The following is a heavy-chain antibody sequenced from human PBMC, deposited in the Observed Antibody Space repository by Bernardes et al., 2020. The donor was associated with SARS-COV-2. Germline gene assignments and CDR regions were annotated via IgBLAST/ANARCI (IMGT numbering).Heavy chain of an antibody. Sequence: ASVKVSCKASGYTFTGYYMYWVRQAPGQGLEWMGWINPNSGGTNYAQKFQGRVTMTRDTSISTAYMELSRLRSDDTAVYYCALPPTNYDRYGMDVWGQGTTVTVSS. D-gene: IGHD3-22*01. J-gene: IGHJ6*02. CDR3: ALPPTNYDRYGMDV. CDR2: INPNSGGT. V-gene: IGHV1-2*02. CDR1: GYTFTGYY.